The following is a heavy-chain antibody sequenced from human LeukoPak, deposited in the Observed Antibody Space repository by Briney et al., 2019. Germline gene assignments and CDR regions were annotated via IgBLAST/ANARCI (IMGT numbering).Heavy chain of an antibody. CDR2: ISSGGTYK. J-gene: IGHJ3*02. Sequence: GGSLRLSCAASGFTFSDYYMSWIRQAPGKGLEWVSSISSGGTYKYYADSVKGRFTISRDNAQNSLYLRMNSLRAEDSSVYYCARPTTVTTISADAFDIWGQGTMATVSS. CDR3: ARPTTVTTISADAFDI. V-gene: IGHV3-11*06. D-gene: IGHD4-17*01. CDR1: GFTFSDYY.